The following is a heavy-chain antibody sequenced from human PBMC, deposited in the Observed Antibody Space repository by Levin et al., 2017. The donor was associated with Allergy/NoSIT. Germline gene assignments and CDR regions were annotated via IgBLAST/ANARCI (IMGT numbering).Heavy chain of an antibody. CDR3: ARDKCAWFGECYGMDD. CDR2: ISYSGHA. D-gene: IGHD3-10*01. J-gene: IGHJ6*02. CDR1: GDSITRGDNY. Sequence: SETLSLTCTVSGDSITRGDNYWSWIRQYPGKGLEWIGFISYSGHAHYNPSLKSRLSMSLDTSKNQFSLSLTSVTVADTAVYYCARDKCAWFGECYGMDDWGQGTTVIVSS. V-gene: IGHV4-31*03.